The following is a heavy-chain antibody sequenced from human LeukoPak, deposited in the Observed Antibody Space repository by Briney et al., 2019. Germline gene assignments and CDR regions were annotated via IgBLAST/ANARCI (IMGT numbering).Heavy chain of an antibody. CDR3: ARTSAAGTGDY. CDR1: GGSINSGGYY. D-gene: IGHD6-13*01. CDR2: ISYSGST. J-gene: IGHJ4*02. V-gene: IGHV4-31*03. Sequence: PSETLSLTCTVSGGSINSGGYYWSWIRQHPGKGLEWIGYISYSGSTDYNPSLKSRVTISVDTSKNQFSLKLSSVTAADTAVYYCARTSAAGTGDYWGQGTLVTVSS.